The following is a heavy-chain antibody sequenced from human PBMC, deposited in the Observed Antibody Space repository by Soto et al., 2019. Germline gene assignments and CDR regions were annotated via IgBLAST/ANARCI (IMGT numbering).Heavy chain of an antibody. CDR3: ARGRYGDY. CDR2: ISAHNGNT. J-gene: IGHJ4*02. Sequence: QVHLVQSGAEVKKPGASVKVSCRCSGYTFTSYGITWVRQAPGQGLEWMGWISAHNGNTDYAQKLQGRVTVTRDTSTSTAYMELRSLRSDDTAVYYCARGRYGDYWGQGALVTVSS. D-gene: IGHD1-1*01. V-gene: IGHV1-18*01. CDR1: GYTFTSYG.